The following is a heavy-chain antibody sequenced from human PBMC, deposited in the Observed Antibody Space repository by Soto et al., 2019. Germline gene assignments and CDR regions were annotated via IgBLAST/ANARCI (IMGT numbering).Heavy chain of an antibody. J-gene: IGHJ3*02. V-gene: IGHV1-18*01. CDR3: ARKVIWGATLIRGVIARGFDI. CDR1: GYAFINYG. Sequence: GPEVKKPGASVKVSCKTSGYAFINYGLSWVRQAPGQGLEWMGWISPDDGQTKDAQKSQGRVTMTTDTTTSTAYMELRSLRPDETAVYYCARKVIWGATLIRGVIARGFDIWGQGTMVTVSS. D-gene: IGHD3-10*01. CDR2: ISPDDGQT.